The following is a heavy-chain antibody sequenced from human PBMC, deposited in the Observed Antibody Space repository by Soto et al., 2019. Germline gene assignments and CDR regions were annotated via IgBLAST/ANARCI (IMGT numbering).Heavy chain of an antibody. D-gene: IGHD1-7*01. CDR3: ARDWDITGTTDYYGMDV. V-gene: IGHV4-34*01. CDR2: INHSGST. CDR1: GGSFSGYY. Sequence: PSETLSLTCAVYGGSFSGYYWSWIRQPPGKGLEWIGEINHSGSTNYNPSLKSRVTISVDTSKNQFSLKLSSVTAADTAVYYCARDWDITGTTDYYGMDVWGQGTTVT. J-gene: IGHJ6*02.